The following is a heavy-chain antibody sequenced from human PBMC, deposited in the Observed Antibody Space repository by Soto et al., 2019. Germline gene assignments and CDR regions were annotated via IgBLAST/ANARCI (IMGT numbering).Heavy chain of an antibody. CDR1: GFTFSNSW. J-gene: IGHJ6*02. CDR3: TTDHEVAAPWDYYYGMDV. CDR2: IKSKTDGGTT. V-gene: IGHV3-15*01. D-gene: IGHD6-19*01. Sequence: GGSLRLSWAASGFTFSNSWMSWVRQAPGKGLEWVGRIKSKTDGGTTDYAAPVKGRFTISRDDSKNTLYLQMNSLKTEDTAVYYCTTDHEVAAPWDYYYGMDVWGQGTTVTVSS.